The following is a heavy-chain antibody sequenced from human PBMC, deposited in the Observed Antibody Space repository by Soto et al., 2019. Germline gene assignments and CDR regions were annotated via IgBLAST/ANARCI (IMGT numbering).Heavy chain of an antibody. CDR3: ASPKSPITMVRGALDY. V-gene: IGHV3-11*01. D-gene: IGHD3-10*01. Sequence: PGGSLRLSCAASGFTFSDYYMSWIRQAPGKGLEWVSYISSSGSTIYYADSVKGRFTISRDNAKNSLYLQMNSLRAEDTAVYYCASPKSPITMVRGALDYWGQGTLVTVSS. J-gene: IGHJ4*02. CDR2: ISSSGSTI. CDR1: GFTFSDYY.